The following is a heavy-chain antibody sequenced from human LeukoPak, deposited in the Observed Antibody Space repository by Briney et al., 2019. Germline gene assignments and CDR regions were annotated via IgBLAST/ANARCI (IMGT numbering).Heavy chain of an antibody. D-gene: IGHD1-26*01. J-gene: IGHJ4*02. CDR2: ISGDESST. CDR3: AREGGSFLRYFDS. Sequence: PEGSLRLSCAASDFTFSSYWMHWVRQAPGEGLVWVSRISGDESSTNYADSVKGRFTISRDNARNTLFLQMNSLRAEDTAVYYCAREGGSFLRYFDSWGQGTLSPSPQ. CDR1: DFTFSSYW. V-gene: IGHV3-74*01.